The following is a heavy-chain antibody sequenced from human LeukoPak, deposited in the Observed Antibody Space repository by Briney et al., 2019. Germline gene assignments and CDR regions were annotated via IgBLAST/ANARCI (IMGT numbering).Heavy chain of an antibody. Sequence: ASVKVSCKASGYTFTGYHMHWVRQAPGQGLEWMGWINPNRGGTNYAQKFQGRVTMTRDTSISTAYMELSRLRSDDTAVYYCARDELIVDAFDIWGQGTMVTVSS. CDR2: INPNRGGT. V-gene: IGHV1-2*02. J-gene: IGHJ3*02. D-gene: IGHD1-26*01. CDR3: ARDELIVDAFDI. CDR1: GYTFTGYH.